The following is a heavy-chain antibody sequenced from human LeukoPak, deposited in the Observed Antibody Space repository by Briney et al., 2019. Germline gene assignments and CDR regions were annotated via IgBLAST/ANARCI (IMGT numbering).Heavy chain of an antibody. CDR3: AKPMVGSDAFDI. V-gene: IGHV3-23*01. D-gene: IGHD2-15*01. Sequence: PGGSLRLSCAASGFTFSSYAMSWVRQAPGKGLEWVSSIVRSGDRTYYADSVEGRFTISRDNSKETLYLQMNSLRAEDTAIYYCAKPMVGSDAFDIWGQGTMVTVSS. CDR1: GFTFSSYA. J-gene: IGHJ3*02. CDR2: IVRSGDRT.